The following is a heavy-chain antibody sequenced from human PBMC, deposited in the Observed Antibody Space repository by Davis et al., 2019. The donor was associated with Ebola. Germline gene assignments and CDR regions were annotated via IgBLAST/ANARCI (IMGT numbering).Heavy chain of an antibody. D-gene: IGHD6-13*01. CDR3: ARDGGSSWYYFDY. CDR2: ISSNGGTT. Sequence: GESLKISCAASGFSLSSYAMHWVRRAPGKGLEYVAFISSNGGTTYYANSVQGRFTISRDNSKNTLHLEMGSLRAEDMAVYYCARDGGSSWYYFDYWGQGTLVTVSS. CDR1: GFSLSSYA. V-gene: IGHV3-64*01. J-gene: IGHJ4*02.